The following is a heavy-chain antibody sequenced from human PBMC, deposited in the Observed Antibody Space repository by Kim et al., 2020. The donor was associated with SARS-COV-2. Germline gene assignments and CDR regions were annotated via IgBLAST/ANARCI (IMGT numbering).Heavy chain of an antibody. Sequence: GESLKISCKGSGYNFLTYWIAWVRQMPGKGLEWMGIIYPYDSDTIYSPSFQGRVTISVDKSMSAAYLQWSSLKASDTAMYFCATRQGAAFDIWGLGTAVT. CDR1: GYNFLTYW. V-gene: IGHV5-51*01. CDR2: IYPYDSDT. J-gene: IGHJ3*02. CDR3: ATRQGAAFDI.